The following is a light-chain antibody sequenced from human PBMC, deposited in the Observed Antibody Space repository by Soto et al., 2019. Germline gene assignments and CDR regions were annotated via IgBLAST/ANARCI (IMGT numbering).Light chain of an antibody. J-gene: IGKJ4*01. CDR3: QQYDNSPLT. V-gene: IGKV3-20*01. Sequence: DIGLTQSPGTLSLSPGERAALSCMASQSVISSYLAWYQQKPGQAPRLLIYGASNRATGIADRFSGSGSGTDFTLTISRLEPEDSAVYYCQQYDNSPLTFGGGTKVDIK. CDR1: QSVISSY. CDR2: GAS.